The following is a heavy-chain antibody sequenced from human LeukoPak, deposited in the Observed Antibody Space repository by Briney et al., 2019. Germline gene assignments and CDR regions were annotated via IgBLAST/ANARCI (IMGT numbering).Heavy chain of an antibody. J-gene: IGHJ6*03. CDR3: ARDRRRYCSGGSCYSGYYYYMDV. D-gene: IGHD2-15*01. V-gene: IGHV4-39*07. Sequence: PSETLSLTCTVSGDSTSSSDYYWGWIRQPPGKGLEWIGSIYFSGSTFYNPSLKSRVTISNDTSKNQFSLKLSSVTAADTAVYYCARDRRRYCSGGSCYSGYYYYMDVWGKGTTVTVSS. CDR1: GDSTSSSDYY. CDR2: IYFSGST.